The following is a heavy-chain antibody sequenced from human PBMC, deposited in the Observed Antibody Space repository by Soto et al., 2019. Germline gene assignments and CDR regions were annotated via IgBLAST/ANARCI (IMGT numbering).Heavy chain of an antibody. CDR2: IYYSGST. V-gene: IGHV4-59*01. Sequence: SETLSLTCTVSGGSISSYYWSWIRQPPGKGLEWIGYIYYSGSTNYNPSLKSRVTISVDTSKNQFSLKLSSVTAADTAVYYCARRTRTTRWDYWGQGTLVTVSS. CDR1: GGSISSYY. J-gene: IGHJ4*02. CDR3: ARRTRTTRWDY. D-gene: IGHD1-7*01.